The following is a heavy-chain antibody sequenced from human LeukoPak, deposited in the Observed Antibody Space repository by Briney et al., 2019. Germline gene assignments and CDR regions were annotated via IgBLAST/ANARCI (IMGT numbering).Heavy chain of an antibody. CDR2: MNPNSGNT. J-gene: IGHJ6*03. Sequence: ASVKVSCKASGYTFTSYDINWVRQATGQGLEWMGWMNPNSGNTGYAQKFQGRVTMTRNTSISTAYMELSSLRSEDTAVYYCARGPRGRSFVYYYYYMAVWGKGTTVTISS. CDR3: ARGPRGRSFVYYYYYMAV. D-gene: IGHD3-16*01. V-gene: IGHV1-8*01. CDR1: GYTFTSYD.